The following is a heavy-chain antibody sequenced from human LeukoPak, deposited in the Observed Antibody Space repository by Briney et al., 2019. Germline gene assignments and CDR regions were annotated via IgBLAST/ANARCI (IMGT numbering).Heavy chain of an antibody. CDR2: ISYDGSNK. J-gene: IGHJ4*02. CDR3: AKDPTPKGYGDYVHFDY. Sequence: GGSLRLSCAASGFTFSSFAMHWFGQAPGKGLEGVAVISYDGSNKYYADSVKGRFTISRDNSKNTLYLQMNSLRAEDTAVYYCAKDPTPKGYGDYVHFDYWGQGTLVTVSS. V-gene: IGHV3-30*04. CDR1: GFTFSSFA. D-gene: IGHD4-17*01.